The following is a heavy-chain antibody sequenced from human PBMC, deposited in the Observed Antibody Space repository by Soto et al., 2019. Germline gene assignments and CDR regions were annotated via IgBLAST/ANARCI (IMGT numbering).Heavy chain of an antibody. Sequence: SETLSLTCTVSGGSISSGGYYWSWIHQHPGKGLEWIGYIYYSGSTYYNPSLKSRVTISVDTSKNQFSLKLSSVTAADTAAYYCARDEAAGFYGMDVWGQGTTVTVSS. V-gene: IGHV4-31*03. CDR1: GGSISSGGYY. CDR2: IYYSGST. J-gene: IGHJ6*02. CDR3: ARDEAAGFYGMDV. D-gene: IGHD6-13*01.